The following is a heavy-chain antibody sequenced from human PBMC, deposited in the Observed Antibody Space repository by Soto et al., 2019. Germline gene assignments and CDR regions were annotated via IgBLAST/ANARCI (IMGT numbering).Heavy chain of an antibody. CDR3: ARVGAAAGRGAFDI. D-gene: IGHD6-13*01. V-gene: IGHV1-18*01. Sequence: ASVKVSCKASGYTFTSYGISWVRQAPGQGLEWMGWISAHNGNTNYAQKLQGRVTMTTDTSTSTAYMELRSLRSDDTAVYYCARVGAAAGRGAFDIWGQGTMVTVSS. CDR1: GYTFTSYG. J-gene: IGHJ3*02. CDR2: ISAHNGNT.